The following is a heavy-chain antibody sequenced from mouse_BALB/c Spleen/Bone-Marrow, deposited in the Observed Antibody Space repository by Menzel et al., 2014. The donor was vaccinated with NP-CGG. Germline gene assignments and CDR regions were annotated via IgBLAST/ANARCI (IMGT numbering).Heavy chain of an antibody. CDR2: IDPSNSET. D-gene: IGHD3-1*01. CDR1: DYTFTSYW. J-gene: IGHJ4*01. CDR3: ASALQPRRGMDY. V-gene: IGHV1-74*01. Sequence: QVQLKDSGPELARPGASVQMSCKASDYTFTSYWMHWVKQRPGQGLEWIGMIDPSNSETRLNQKFKDKATLNVDKPSNTAYMHLSSLTSEDSAVYYCASALQPRRGMDYWGQGSSVTGSS.